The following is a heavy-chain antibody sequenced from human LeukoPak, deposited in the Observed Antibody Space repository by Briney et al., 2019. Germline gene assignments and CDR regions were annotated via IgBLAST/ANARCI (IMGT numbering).Heavy chain of an antibody. CDR1: GFTFSSYS. D-gene: IGHD4-17*01. J-gene: IGHJ4*02. Sequence: GGSLRLSCAASGFTFSSYSMNWIRQAPGKGLEWVSSISSSTSYIYYADSVKGRFTISEGNAKNSLYLQMNSLRAEDTAVYYCARAGGSTVSHSDYWGQGTLVTVSS. CDR2: ISSSTSYI. V-gene: IGHV3-21*01. CDR3: ARAGGSTVSHSDY.